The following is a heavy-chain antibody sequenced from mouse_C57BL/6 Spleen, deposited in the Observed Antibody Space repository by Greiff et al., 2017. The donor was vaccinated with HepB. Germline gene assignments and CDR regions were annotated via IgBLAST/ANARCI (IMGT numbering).Heavy chain of an antibody. Sequence: EVQLQQSGPELVKPGASVKISCKASGYTFTDYYMNWVKQSHGKSLEWIGDINPNNGGTSYNQKFKGKATLTVDKSSSTAYMELRSLTSEDSAVYYCAREVAYDGWFAYWGQGTLVTVSA. CDR2: INPNNGGT. V-gene: IGHV1-26*01. CDR1: GYTFTDYY. D-gene: IGHD2-3*01. CDR3: AREVAYDGWFAY. J-gene: IGHJ3*01.